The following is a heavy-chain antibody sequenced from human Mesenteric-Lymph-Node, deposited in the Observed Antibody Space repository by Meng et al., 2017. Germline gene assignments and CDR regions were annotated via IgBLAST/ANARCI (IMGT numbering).Heavy chain of an antibody. CDR2: ILRASLKT. CDR3: ARDVRVGTIGNWFDP. Sequence: GESLKISCAASGFTFSNYAMSWVRQAPGKGLEWVSAILRASLKTYYADSVKGRFTISRDDSENTLYLEMDSLRTEDTAVYYCARDVRVGTIGNWFDPWGQGTLVTVSS. V-gene: IGHV3-23*01. CDR1: GFTFSNYA. J-gene: IGHJ5*02. D-gene: IGHD1-26*01.